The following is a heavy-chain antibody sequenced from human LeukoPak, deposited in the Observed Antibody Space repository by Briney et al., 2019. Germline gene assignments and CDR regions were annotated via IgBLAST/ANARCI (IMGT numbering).Heavy chain of an antibody. V-gene: IGHV3-23*01. D-gene: IGHD6-19*01. J-gene: IGHJ4*02. CDR2: LSGSGGST. Sequence: DWVSTLSGSGGSTYYADSVRGRFTISRDNSKNTLFLQMNSLRAEDTAVYYCAKTSGGWYPNFDYWGQGTLVTVSS. CDR3: AKTSGGWYPNFDY.